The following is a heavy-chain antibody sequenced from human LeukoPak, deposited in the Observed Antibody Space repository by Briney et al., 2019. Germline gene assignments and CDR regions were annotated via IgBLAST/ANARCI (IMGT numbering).Heavy chain of an antibody. CDR2: ISGSGGST. CDR1: GFTFSSYA. J-gene: IGHJ4*02. D-gene: IGHD2-15*01. CDR3: AKDIVVVVAATDY. V-gene: IGHV3-23*01. Sequence: GGSLRLSCAASGFTFSSYAMSWVRQAPVKALEWVSAISGSGGSTYYADSVKGRFTISRDNSKNTLYLQMNSLRAEDTAVYYCAKDIVVVVAATDYWGQGTLVTVSS.